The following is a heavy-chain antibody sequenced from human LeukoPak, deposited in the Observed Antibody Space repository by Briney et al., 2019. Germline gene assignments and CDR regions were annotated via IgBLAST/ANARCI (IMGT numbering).Heavy chain of an antibody. D-gene: IGHD5-18*01. J-gene: IGHJ6*02. V-gene: IGHV1-2*02. CDR3: ARGIYSYGYFVGCMDV. CDR1: GYTFTGYY. Sequence: ASVKVSCKASGYTFTGYYMHWVRQAPGQGLEWMGWINPNSGGTNYAQKFQGRVTMTRDTSISTAYMELSRLRSDDTAVYYCARGIYSYGYFVGCMDVWGQGTTVTVSS. CDR2: INPNSGGT.